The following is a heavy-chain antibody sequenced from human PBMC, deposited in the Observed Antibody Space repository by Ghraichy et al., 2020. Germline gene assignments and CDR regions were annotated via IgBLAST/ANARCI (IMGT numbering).Heavy chain of an antibody. CDR2: ISSGCRYT. V-gene: IGHV3-21*01. CDR1: GFTFNNYP. Sequence: GGSLRLSCAASGFTFNNYPLNWVRQAPGKGLEWLASISSGCRYTYYADSVKGRFTISRDNAKTSLFLQMNSLRVEDTAMYYCAKDLTVPSSSSWSDAFEFWGQGTVVTVSS. J-gene: IGHJ3*01. D-gene: IGHD6-13*01. CDR3: AKDLTVPSSSSWSDAFEF.